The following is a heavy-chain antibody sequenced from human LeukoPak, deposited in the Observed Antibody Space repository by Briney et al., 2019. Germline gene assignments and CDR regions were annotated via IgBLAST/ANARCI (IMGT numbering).Heavy chain of an antibody. D-gene: IGHD6-25*01. CDR3: ASAPAAAY. Sequence: GGSLRLSCAASGFTVSSNYMSWVRQAPGKGLEWVSSISSSSSYIYYADSVKGRFTISRDNAKNSLYLQMNSLRAEDTAVYYCASAPAAAYWGQGTLVTVSS. CDR2: ISSSSSYI. V-gene: IGHV3-21*01. CDR1: GFTVSSNY. J-gene: IGHJ4*02.